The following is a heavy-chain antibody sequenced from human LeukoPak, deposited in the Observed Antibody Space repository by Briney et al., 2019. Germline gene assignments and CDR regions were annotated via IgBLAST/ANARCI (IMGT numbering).Heavy chain of an antibody. J-gene: IGHJ4*02. CDR2: ISSDASST. CDR3: AMLAKMATIDDFDY. CDR1: GFSFSSYW. D-gene: IGHD5-24*01. Sequence: GGSLRLSCAASGFSFSSYWMHWVRQAPGKGLVWVSRISSDASSTNYADSVKGRFTISRANAKNTLYLQMNSLRAEDTAVYYCAMLAKMATIDDFDYWGQGTLVTVSS. V-gene: IGHV3-74*01.